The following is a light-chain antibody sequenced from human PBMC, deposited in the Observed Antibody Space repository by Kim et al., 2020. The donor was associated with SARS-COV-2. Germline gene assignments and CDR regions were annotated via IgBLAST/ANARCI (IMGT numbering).Light chain of an antibody. CDR1: QSLNTN. J-gene: IGKJ4*01. Sequence: ETVVTQSPATLSVSPGQRATLSCRASQSLNTNLAWFQQKPGQAPRLLIYGASSRATGIPARFSGSGSGTDFTLTISSLQSEDFAVYYCQQYNSWPLTFGGGTKLEI. CDR3: QQYNSWPLT. CDR2: GAS. V-gene: IGKV3-15*01.